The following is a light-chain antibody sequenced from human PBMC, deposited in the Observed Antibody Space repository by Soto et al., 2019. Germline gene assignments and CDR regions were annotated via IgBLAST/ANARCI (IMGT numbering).Light chain of an antibody. CDR2: EVS. CDR1: SGDIGSYNR. CDR3: SSYTSSSTL. J-gene: IGLJ1*01. V-gene: IGLV2-14*01. Sequence: QSVLTQPASVSGSPGQSITISCTGTSGDIGSYNRVSWYQQHPGKVPKLMIYEVSDRPSGISSRFSGSKSGNTASLTISGLQTEDEADYYCSSYTSSSTLFGTGTKVTVL.